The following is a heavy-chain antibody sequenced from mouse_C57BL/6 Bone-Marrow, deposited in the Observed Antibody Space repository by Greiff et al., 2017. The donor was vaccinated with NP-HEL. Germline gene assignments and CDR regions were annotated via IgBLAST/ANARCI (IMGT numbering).Heavy chain of an antibody. CDR3: ASHYGSSYGWFAY. CDR1: GFSLTSYG. V-gene: IGHV2-6*01. D-gene: IGHD1-1*01. CDR2: IWGVGST. J-gene: IGHJ3*01. Sequence: VKVEESGPGLVAPSQSLSITCTVSGFSLTSYGVDWVRQSPGKGLEWLGVIWGVGSTNYNSALKSRLSISKDNSKSQVFLKMNSLQTDDTAMYYCASHYGSSYGWFAYWGQGTLVTVSA.